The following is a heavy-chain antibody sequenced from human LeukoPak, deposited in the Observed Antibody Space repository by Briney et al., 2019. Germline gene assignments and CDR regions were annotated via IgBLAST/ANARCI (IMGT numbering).Heavy chain of an antibody. Sequence: GGSLRLSCAASGITLCVYWMSWVCQAPGKGLEWVANIKQDGSEKYYRDSVQGRFTISRDNAKNSLYLQMNSLRAEDTAVYYCARSGSGYFDYWGQGSLVTVSS. CDR2: IKQDGSEK. CDR3: ARSGSGYFDY. J-gene: IGHJ4*02. V-gene: IGHV3-7*01. CDR1: GITLCVYW.